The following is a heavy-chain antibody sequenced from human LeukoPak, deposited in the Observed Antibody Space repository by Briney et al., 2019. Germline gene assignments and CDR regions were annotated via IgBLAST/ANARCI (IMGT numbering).Heavy chain of an antibody. V-gene: IGHV4-31*03. D-gene: IGHD3-16*02. CDR2: IYYSGST. CDR3: ARESTGDYVWGSYRSYAFDI. Sequence: SETLSLTCTVSGGSISSGGYYWSWIRQHPGKGLEWIGYIYYSGSTYYNPSLKSRVTISVDTSKNQFSLKLSSVTAADTAVYYCARESTGDYVWGSYRSYAFDIWGRGTMVTVSS. J-gene: IGHJ3*02. CDR1: GGSISSGGYY.